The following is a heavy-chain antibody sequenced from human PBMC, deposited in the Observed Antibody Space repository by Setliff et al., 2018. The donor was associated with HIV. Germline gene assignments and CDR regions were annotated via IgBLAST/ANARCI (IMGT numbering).Heavy chain of an antibody. V-gene: IGHV4-39*07. J-gene: IGHJ4*02. D-gene: IGHD3-22*01. CDR1: GGSISSSSYY. Sequence: SETLSLTCTVSGGSISSSSYYWGWIRQPPGKGLEWIGSIYYSGNTYYNPSLKSRVTISVDTSKNQFSLKLSSVTAADTAVYYCASLPPLYDSSGYYFDYWGQGTLVTVSS. CDR3: ASLPPLYDSSGYYFDY. CDR2: IYYSGNT.